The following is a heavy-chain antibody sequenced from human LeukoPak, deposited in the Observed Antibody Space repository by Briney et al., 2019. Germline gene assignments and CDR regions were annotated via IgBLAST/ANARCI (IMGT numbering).Heavy chain of an antibody. CDR2: LYHSASS. Sequence: SETLSLTCSVSGDSVTNYYWSWIRQFPGKGLEWIGYLYHSASSNYNPSLQSRVSLSLDTSKNQFSLKLSSVTAADTAVYYCARDEGGYCSGGSCPFDPWGQGTLVTVSS. CDR1: GDSVTNYY. D-gene: IGHD2-15*01. CDR3: ARDEGGYCSGGSCPFDP. V-gene: IGHV4-59*02. J-gene: IGHJ5*02.